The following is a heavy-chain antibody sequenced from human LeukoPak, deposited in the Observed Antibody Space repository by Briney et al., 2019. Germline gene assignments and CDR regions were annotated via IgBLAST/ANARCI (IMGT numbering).Heavy chain of an antibody. CDR1: GGSFSGYY. D-gene: IGHD6-13*01. J-gene: IGHJ4*02. Sequence: PSETLSLTCAVYGGSFSGYYWSWIRQPPGKGLEWIGEINHSGSTNYNPSLKSRVTISVDTSKNQFSLKLSSVTAADMAVYYCARGAATYSSSRFDYWGQGTLVTVSS. CDR3: ARGAATYSSSRFDY. V-gene: IGHV4-34*01. CDR2: INHSGST.